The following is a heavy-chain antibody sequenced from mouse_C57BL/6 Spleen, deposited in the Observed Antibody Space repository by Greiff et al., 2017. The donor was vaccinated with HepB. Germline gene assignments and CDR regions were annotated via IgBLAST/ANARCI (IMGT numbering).Heavy chain of an antibody. V-gene: IGHV1-69*01. Sequence: VQLQQSGAELVMPGASVKLSCKASGYTFTSYWMHWVKQRPGQGLEWIGEIDPSDSYTNYNQKFKGKSTLTVDKSSSTAYMQLSSLTSEDSAVYYCARRGLLRDMDYWGQGTSVTVSA. J-gene: IGHJ4*01. CDR3: ARRGLLRDMDY. CDR1: GYTFTSYW. CDR2: IDPSDSYT. D-gene: IGHD1-1*01.